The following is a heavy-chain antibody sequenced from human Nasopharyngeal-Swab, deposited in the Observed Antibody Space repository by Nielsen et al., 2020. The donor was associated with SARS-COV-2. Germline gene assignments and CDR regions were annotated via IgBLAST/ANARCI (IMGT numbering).Heavy chain of an antibody. CDR2: ISSSSSYI. Sequence: GESLKISCAASGFTFSSYSMNWVRQAPGKGLEWVSSISSSSSYIYYADSVKGRFTISRDNAKNSLYLQMNSLRAEDTAVYYCARDLSVAGTDYWGQGTLVTVSS. CDR3: ARDLSVAGTDY. D-gene: IGHD6-19*01. CDR1: GFTFSSYS. J-gene: IGHJ4*02. V-gene: IGHV3-21*01.